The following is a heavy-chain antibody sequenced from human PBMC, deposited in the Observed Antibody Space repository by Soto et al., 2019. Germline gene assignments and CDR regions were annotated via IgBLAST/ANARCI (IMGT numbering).Heavy chain of an antibody. Sequence: PSETLSLTCTVSGGSISSGGYYWSWIRQHPGKGLEWIGYIFYSGSTYYNPSLKSRVTISVDTSKNQFSLKLSSVTAADTAVYYCARCPGYDVLRYFDWFPNYYYYYGMDVWGQGTTVTVSS. CDR3: ARCPGYDVLRYFDWFPNYYYYYGMDV. CDR2: IFYSGST. CDR1: GGSISSGGYY. D-gene: IGHD3-9*01. V-gene: IGHV4-31*03. J-gene: IGHJ6*02.